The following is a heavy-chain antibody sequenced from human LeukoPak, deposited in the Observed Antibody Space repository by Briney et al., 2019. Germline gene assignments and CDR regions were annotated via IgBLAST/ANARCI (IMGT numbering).Heavy chain of an antibody. D-gene: IGHD6-13*01. CDR1: GFTVSSNY. V-gene: IGHV4-34*01. Sequence: PGGSLRLSCAASGFTVSSNYMSWIRQPPGKGLEWIGEINHSGSTNYNPSLKSRVTISVDTSKNQFSLKLSSVTAADTAVYYCARGRIAAAGTGFDYWGQGTLVTVSS. J-gene: IGHJ4*02. CDR3: ARGRIAAAGTGFDY. CDR2: INHSGST.